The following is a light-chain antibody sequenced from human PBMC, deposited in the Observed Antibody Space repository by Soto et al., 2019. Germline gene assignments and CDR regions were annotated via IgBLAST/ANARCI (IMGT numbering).Light chain of an antibody. J-gene: IGLJ1*01. CDR1: SSDIGGYNY. CDR2: DVS. Sequence: QSALTQPASVSGSPGQSITISCTGTSSDIGGYNYDSWYQQHPGKAPELMIYDVSDRPSGVSNRFSGSKSGNTASLTISGLQAEDEADYYCSSYTSSRSYVFGTGTKLTVL. V-gene: IGLV2-14*03. CDR3: SSYTSSRSYV.